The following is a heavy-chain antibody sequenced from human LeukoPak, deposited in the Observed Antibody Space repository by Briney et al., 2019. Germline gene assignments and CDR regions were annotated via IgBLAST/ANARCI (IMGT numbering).Heavy chain of an antibody. CDR3: AKEGLSIVVVAAAPFDY. J-gene: IGHJ4*02. Sequence: PGGSLRFSCAASGFTFSSYAMSWVRQGPGKALEWVSAISGSGGNTYYADSVKGRFTISRDNSKNTLYLQINSLRAEDTAVYYCAKEGLSIVVVAAAPFDYWGQGTLVTVSS. D-gene: IGHD2-2*01. CDR1: GFTFSSYA. CDR2: ISGSGGNT. V-gene: IGHV3-23*01.